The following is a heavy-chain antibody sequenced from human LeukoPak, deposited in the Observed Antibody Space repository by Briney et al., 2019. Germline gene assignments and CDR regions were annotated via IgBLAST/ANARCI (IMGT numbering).Heavy chain of an antibody. CDR2: ISDSGGNI. D-gene: IGHD3/OR15-3a*01. CDR3: AKRGVVIRVILVGFHKEAYYFES. V-gene: IGHV3-23*01. J-gene: IGHJ4*02. CDR1: GITLSNYG. Sequence: GGSLRLSCAVSGITLSNYGMSWVRQAPGKVLEWVAGISDSGGNIKYADSVKGRFTISRDNPKNTLYLQMNSLRAEDTAVYFCAKRGVVIRVILVGFHKEAYYFESWGQGALVTVSS.